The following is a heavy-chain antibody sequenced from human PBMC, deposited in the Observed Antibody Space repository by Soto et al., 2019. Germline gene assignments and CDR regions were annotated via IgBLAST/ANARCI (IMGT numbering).Heavy chain of an antibody. J-gene: IGHJ4*02. CDR1: GLTFSNAC. D-gene: IGHD3-22*01. Sequence: EVQLVESGGGLVKPGGSLRLSCAASGLTFSNACMNWVRQAPGKGLEWVGRIKSKTDGGTTDYAAPVKGRFTISRDDSKNTLYLQMNRLKTEDTAVYYCTTESYDSSGYSFDYWGQGTLVTVSS. CDR3: TTESYDSSGYSFDY. V-gene: IGHV3-15*07. CDR2: IKSKTDGGTT.